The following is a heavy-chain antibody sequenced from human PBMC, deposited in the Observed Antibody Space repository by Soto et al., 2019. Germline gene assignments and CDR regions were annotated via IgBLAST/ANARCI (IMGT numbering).Heavy chain of an antibody. D-gene: IGHD1-26*01. Sequence: GGSLRLSCAASGFTFSSYAMSWVRQAPGKGLEWVSAISGSGGSTYYADSVKGRFTISRDNSKNTLYLKMNSLRAEDTAVNYCAKDRSRRDAFDIWGQGTMVTVSS. CDR3: AKDRSRRDAFDI. CDR2: ISGSGGST. CDR1: GFTFSSYA. J-gene: IGHJ3*02. V-gene: IGHV3-23*01.